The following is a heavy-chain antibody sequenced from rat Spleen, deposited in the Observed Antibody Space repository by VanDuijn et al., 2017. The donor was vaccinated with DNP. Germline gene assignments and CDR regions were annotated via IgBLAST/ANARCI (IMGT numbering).Heavy chain of an antibody. V-gene: IGHV5-22*01. CDR1: GFTFSDYY. CDR3: VRWNSGHFDY. D-gene: IGHD4-3*01. Sequence: EVQLVESGGDLVQPGRSLKLFCAASGFTFSDYYMAWVRQAPTKGLEWVASIGSAAYAPYYGDSVKGRFTISRDNAKSTLYLQMNSLRSEDMATYYCVRWNSGHFDYWGQGVMVTVSS. CDR2: IGSAAYAP. J-gene: IGHJ2*01.